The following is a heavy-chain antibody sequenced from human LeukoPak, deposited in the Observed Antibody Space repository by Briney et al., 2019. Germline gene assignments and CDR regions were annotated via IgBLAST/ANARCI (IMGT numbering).Heavy chain of an antibody. CDR1: GFTFSNAW. CDR3: TTGVRGGQWELRVDLYMDV. Sequence: PGGSLRLSCAASGFTFSNAWMSWVRQAPGKGLEWVGRIKSKTDGGTTDYAAPVKGRFTISRDDSKNTLYLQMNSLKTEDTAVYYCTTGVRGGQWELRVDLYMDVWGKGTTVTVSS. D-gene: IGHD1-26*01. V-gene: IGHV3-15*01. J-gene: IGHJ6*03. CDR2: IKSKTDGGTT.